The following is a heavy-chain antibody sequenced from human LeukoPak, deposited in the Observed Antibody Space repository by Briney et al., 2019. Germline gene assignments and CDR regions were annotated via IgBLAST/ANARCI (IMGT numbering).Heavy chain of an antibody. J-gene: IGHJ4*02. CDR2: INQAGTEK. CDR3: ARSDSGPDY. D-gene: IGHD2-15*01. V-gene: IGHV3-7*01. CDR1: GFTFSGYN. Sequence: PGGSLRLSCIASGFTFSGYNMDWVRQAPGKGLEWVAIINQAGTEKNYVDSVEGRFTISRDNAKNSLYLQMNSLRAEDSSLYYCARSDSGPDYWGQGTLVTVSS.